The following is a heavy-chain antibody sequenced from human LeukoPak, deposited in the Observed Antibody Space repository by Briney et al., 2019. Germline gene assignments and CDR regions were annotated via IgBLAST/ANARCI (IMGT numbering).Heavy chain of an antibody. CDR2: INSDGSRT. Sequence: PGGSLRLSCAASGFTFSSHSMNWVRQAPGKGLVWVSRINSDGSRTRYADSVKGRFTISRDNAKNTLYLQMNSLRAEDTAMYYCARSRGLWYFDLWGRGTLVTVSS. D-gene: IGHD3-10*01. CDR3: ARSRGLWYFDL. V-gene: IGHV3-74*01. CDR1: GFTFSSHS. J-gene: IGHJ2*01.